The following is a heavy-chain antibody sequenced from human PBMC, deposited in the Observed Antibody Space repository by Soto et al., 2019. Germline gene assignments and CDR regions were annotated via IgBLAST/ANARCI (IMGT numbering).Heavy chain of an antibody. D-gene: IGHD2-2*01. CDR1: GGTFGSYA. Sequence: QVQLVQSGAEVKKPGSSVKVSCKASGGTFGSYAISWVRQAPGQGLEWMGGSIPIPGTANYAQKFQGRVTIAADESTGTAYMELSSLRSEDTAVYYCARSQGSSTSLEIYYYYYYGMDVWGQGTTVTVSS. CDR2: SIPIPGTA. CDR3: ARSQGSSTSLEIYYYYYYGMDV. V-gene: IGHV1-69*01. J-gene: IGHJ6*02.